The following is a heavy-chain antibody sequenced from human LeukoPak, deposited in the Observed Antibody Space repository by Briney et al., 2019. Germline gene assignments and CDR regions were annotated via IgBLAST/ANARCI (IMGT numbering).Heavy chain of an antibody. CDR2: ISGSGGST. J-gene: IGHJ4*02. CDR1: GFTFSSYG. Sequence: GGSLRLSCAASGFTFSSYGMSWVRQAPGKGLEWVPAISGSGGSTYYADSVKGRFTISRDNSKNTLYLQMGSLRAEDMAVYYCARGGYSSGWYVRSHDYWGQGTLVTVSS. D-gene: IGHD6-19*01. CDR3: ARGGYSSGWYVRSHDY. V-gene: IGHV3-23*01.